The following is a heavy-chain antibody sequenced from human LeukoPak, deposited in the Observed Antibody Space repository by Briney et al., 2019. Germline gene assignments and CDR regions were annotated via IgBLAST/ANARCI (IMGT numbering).Heavy chain of an antibody. J-gene: IGHJ3*02. V-gene: IGHV4-59*01. Sequence: SETLSLTCTGSGGSLNSYYWSWLRQPPGKGLEWIGYIYDSGSNNYNPSLMSGGTISVDKSKNHLSLILTSVHPANKADDYFACLTTADAFDIWGQGTMVTVSS. CDR3: ACLTTADAFDI. CDR2: IYDSGSN. CDR1: GGSLNSYY. D-gene: IGHD3-22*01.